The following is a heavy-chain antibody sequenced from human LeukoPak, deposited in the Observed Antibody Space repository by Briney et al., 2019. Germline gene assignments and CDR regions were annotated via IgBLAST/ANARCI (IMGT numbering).Heavy chain of an antibody. CDR3: AGSSWYGGEDY. CDR2: IYYSGST. J-gene: IGHJ4*02. CDR1: GGSISSYY. V-gene: IGHV4-59*01. Sequence: SETLSLTCTVSGGSISSYYWSWIRQPPGKGLEWVGYIYYSGSTNYNPSLKSRVTISVDTSKHQFSLKLSSVTAADTAVYYCAGSSWYGGEDYWGQGTLVTVSS. D-gene: IGHD2-21*01.